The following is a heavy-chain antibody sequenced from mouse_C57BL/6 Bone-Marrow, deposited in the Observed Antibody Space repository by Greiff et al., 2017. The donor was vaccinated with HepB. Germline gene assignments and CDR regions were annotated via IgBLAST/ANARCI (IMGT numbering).Heavy chain of an antibody. CDR1: GYAFSSSW. V-gene: IGHV1-82*01. CDR3: ARGDRQLRLRDY. D-gene: IGHD3-2*02. Sequence: QVQLKQSGPELVKPGASVKISCKASGYAFSSSWMNWVKQRPGKGLEWIGRIYPGDGDTNYNGKFKGKATLTADKSSSTAYMQLSSLTSEDSAVYFCARGDRQLRLRDYWGQGTTLTVSS. CDR2: IYPGDGDT. J-gene: IGHJ2*01.